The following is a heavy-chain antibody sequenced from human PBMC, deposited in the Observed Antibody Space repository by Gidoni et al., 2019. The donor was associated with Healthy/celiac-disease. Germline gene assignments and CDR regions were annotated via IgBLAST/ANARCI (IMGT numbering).Heavy chain of an antibody. CDR3: ARGRVRGYGYYYGMDV. V-gene: IGHV4-34*01. J-gene: IGHJ6*02. CDR1: GGSFSGYY. D-gene: IGHD5-12*01. CDR2: INHSGST. Sequence: QVQLQQWGAGLLKPSETLSLTCAVYGGSFSGYYWSWIRQPPGKGLEWIGEINHSGSTNYNPSLKSRVTISVDTSKNQFSLKLSSVTAADTAVYYCARGRVRGYGYYYGMDVWGQGTTVTVSS.